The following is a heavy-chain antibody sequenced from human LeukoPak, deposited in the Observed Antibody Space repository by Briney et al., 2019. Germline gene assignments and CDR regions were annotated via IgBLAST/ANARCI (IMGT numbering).Heavy chain of an antibody. V-gene: IGHV3-33*06. CDR3: AKDVDCSGGSCDPY. CDR1: GFTFSSYG. CDR2: IWYDGSNK. Sequence: PGGSLRLSCAASGFTFSSYGMHWVRQAPGKGLEWVAVIWYDGSNKYYAVSVKGRFTISRDNSKNTLYLQMNSLRAEDTAVYYCAKDVDCSGGSCDPYWGQGTLVTVSS. J-gene: IGHJ4*02. D-gene: IGHD2-15*01.